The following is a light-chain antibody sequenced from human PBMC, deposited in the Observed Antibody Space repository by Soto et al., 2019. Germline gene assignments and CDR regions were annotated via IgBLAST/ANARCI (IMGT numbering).Light chain of an antibody. CDR3: HQYNNWPPWT. V-gene: IGKV3-15*01. J-gene: IGKJ1*01. CDR2: DAS. Sequence: EIVLTQSPATLSLSPGDRATLFCRASQSVGGYLAWYQQKPGQAPRLLIYDASTRATGIPARFSGSGSGTEFTLTISSLQSEDFAVYYCHQYNNWPPWTFGQGTKVEIK. CDR1: QSVGGY.